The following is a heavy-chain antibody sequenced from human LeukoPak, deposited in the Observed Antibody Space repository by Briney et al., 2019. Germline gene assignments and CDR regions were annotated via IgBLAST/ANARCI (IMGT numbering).Heavy chain of an antibody. J-gene: IGHJ4*02. CDR2: INQDASEI. CDR3: ATDRDNSDWQKRFDS. CDR1: GFTFSTYW. Sequence: PGGSLRLSCAASGFTFSTYWMNWYRQAPGKGLEWVGNINQDASEINYVDSVRGGFTISRDNAKNSLHLQMNSLRAEDTAVYYCATDRDNSDWQKRFDSWGQGTLVTVSS. D-gene: IGHD2-21*02. V-gene: IGHV3-7*01.